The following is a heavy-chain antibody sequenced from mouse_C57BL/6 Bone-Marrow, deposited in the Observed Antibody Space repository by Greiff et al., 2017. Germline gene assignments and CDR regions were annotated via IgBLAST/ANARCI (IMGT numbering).Heavy chain of an antibody. CDR1: GYTFTDYY. Sequence: VQLQQSGPELVKPGASVKISCKASGYTFTDYYMNWVKQSHGKSLEWIGDINPNNGGTSYNQKFKGKATLTVDKSSSTAYMELRSLTSEDSAVYYCARFYDGYSAFAYWGQGTLVTVSA. J-gene: IGHJ3*01. CDR2: INPNNGGT. V-gene: IGHV1-26*01. D-gene: IGHD2-3*01. CDR3: ARFYDGYSAFAY.